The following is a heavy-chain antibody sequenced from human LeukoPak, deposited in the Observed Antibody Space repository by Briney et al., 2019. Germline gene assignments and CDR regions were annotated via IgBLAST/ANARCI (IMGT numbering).Heavy chain of an antibody. J-gene: IGHJ4*02. Sequence: PGGSLRLSCAASGFTFSNAWMSWVRQAPGKGLEWVGRIKSKTDGGTTDYAAPVKGRFTISRGDSKNTLYLQMNSLKTEDTAVYFCTTGIQVVAATKLFDYWGQGTLVTVSS. CDR2: IKSKTDGGTT. V-gene: IGHV3-15*01. D-gene: IGHD2-15*01. CDR3: TTGIQVVAATKLFDY. CDR1: GFTFSNAW.